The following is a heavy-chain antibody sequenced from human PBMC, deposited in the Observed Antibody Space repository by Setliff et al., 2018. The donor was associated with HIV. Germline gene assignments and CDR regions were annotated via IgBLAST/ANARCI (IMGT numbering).Heavy chain of an antibody. CDR3: ARVSGVGYNGNAEEY. CDR2: INWHGDTT. D-gene: IGHD1-1*01. V-gene: IGHV3-20*04. CDR1: GFTFSSYE. J-gene: IGHJ4*02. Sequence: RGSLRLSCAASGFTFSSYEMNWVRQAPGKGPEWVSGINWHGDTTAYADSVKGRFTISRDNAKNSLYLQMNSLRVEDTALYYCARVSGVGYNGNAEEYWGQGTLVTVSS.